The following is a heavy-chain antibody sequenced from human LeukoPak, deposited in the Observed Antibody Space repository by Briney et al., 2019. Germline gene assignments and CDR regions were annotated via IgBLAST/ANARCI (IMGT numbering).Heavy chain of an antibody. V-gene: IGHV5-51*01. D-gene: IGHD4-11*01. CDR1: GYSFTSYW. CDR3: VRRRNYGGRALDI. CDR2: IFPSASDT. J-gene: IGHJ3*02. Sequence: GESLQISCQGSGYSFTSYWIGWVRQMPGKGLEWMGFIFPSASDTRYSPSFQGHVTISADKSISTAYLQWSSLKASDTAMYYCVRRRNYGGRALDIWGQGTVVIVSS.